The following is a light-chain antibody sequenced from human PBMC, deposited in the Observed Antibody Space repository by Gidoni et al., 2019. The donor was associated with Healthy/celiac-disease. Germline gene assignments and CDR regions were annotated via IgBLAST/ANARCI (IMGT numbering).Light chain of an antibody. CDR2: DAS. J-gene: IGKJ5*01. Sequence: AFHLTQSPSSLSASVGDRVTITCRASQGISSALAWYQQKPGKAPKLLIYDASSLESGVPSRFSGSGSGTDFTLTISSLQPEDFATYYCQQFNNYPYTFGQGTRLEIK. CDR3: QQFNNYPYT. CDR1: QGISSA. V-gene: IGKV1D-13*01.